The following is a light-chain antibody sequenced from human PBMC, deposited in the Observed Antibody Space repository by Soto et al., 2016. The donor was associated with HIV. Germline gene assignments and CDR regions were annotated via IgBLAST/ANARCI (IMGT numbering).Light chain of an antibody. J-gene: IGKJ4*01. CDR3: QQYYSNVELS. V-gene: IGKV1-5*03. CDR2: KVS. CDR1: QSVNDW. Sequence: DIQLTQSPSTLSAAVGDRVTITCRASQSVNDWLAWYQQKPGTPPSLLIYKVSTLESGVPSRFSGVGFGTDFTLTITCLQSEDLATYYCQQYYSNVELSFGGGTKVEIK.